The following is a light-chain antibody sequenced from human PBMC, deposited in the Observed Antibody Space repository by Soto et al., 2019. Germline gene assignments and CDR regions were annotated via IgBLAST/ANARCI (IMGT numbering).Light chain of an antibody. Sequence: ESVLTQSPGTLSLSPGDRATLSCRASQSVSSNYLAWYQQKPGQAPRLLIYGASTRATGIPDRFSGSGSGTDFTLTISSLEFGDSAVYYCQQYGSSPLTFGQGTKVDI. CDR3: QQYGSSPLT. J-gene: IGKJ1*01. V-gene: IGKV3-20*01. CDR2: GAS. CDR1: QSVSSNY.